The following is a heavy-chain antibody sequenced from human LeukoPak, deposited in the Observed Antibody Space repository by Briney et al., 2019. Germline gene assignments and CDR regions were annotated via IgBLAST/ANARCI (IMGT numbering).Heavy chain of an antibody. V-gene: IGHV3-48*02. CDR3: ARVGNGRSWDY. J-gene: IGHJ4*02. CDR2: ISLGNSTM. Sequence: PGGSLRLSCAAPGFTFSSFTMNWARQVPGKGLEWISYISLGNSTMFYADSVKGRFTISRDNAKNSLYLQMNSLRDDDTAVYYCARVGNGRSWDYWGQGTLVSVSS. D-gene: IGHD2-15*01. CDR1: GFTFSSFT.